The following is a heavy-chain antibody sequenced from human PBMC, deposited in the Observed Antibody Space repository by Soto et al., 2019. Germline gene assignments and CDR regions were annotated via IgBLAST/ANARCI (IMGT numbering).Heavy chain of an antibody. CDR3: AREYSYHFDP. Sequence: SETLSLTCTVSGDSISGYHWSWIRQPAGEGLQWIGRIYSSGGTNYSPSLKSRVSMSADTSKNQFSLKLSSVTAADTVVYYCAREYSYHFDPWGQGTLVTVSS. D-gene: IGHD5-18*01. CDR1: GDSISGYH. CDR2: IYSSGGT. J-gene: IGHJ5*02. V-gene: IGHV4-4*07.